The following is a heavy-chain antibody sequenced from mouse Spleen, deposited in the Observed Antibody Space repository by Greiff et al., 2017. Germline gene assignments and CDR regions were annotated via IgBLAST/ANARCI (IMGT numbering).Heavy chain of an antibody. CDR3: AREGLWSLMDY. CDR1: GYSITSGYY. J-gene: IGHJ4*01. V-gene: IGHV3-6*01. D-gene: IGHD1-1*02. Sequence: EVQLQESGPGLVKPSQSLSLTCSVTGYSITSGYYWNWIRQFPGNKLEWMGYISYDGSNNYNPSLKNRISITRDTSKNQFFLKLNSVTTEDTATYYCAREGLWSLMDYWGQGTSVTVSS. CDR2: ISYDGSN.